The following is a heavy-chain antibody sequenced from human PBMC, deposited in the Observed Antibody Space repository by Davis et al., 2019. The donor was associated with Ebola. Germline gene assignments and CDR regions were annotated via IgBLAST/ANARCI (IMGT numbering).Heavy chain of an antibody. CDR1: GGSISGSHYY. D-gene: IGHD3-22*01. CDR2: IYYSGST. V-gene: IGHV4-39*07. J-gene: IGHJ5*02. Sequence: ETLSLTCDVSGGSISGSHYYWAWIRQSPGKGLEWIGSIYYSGSTHYNPSLKSRVTISVDASNHQFSLKIHSMTAADTAVYFCARNLTDRSGYCSGCFDPWGQGILVTVSS. CDR3: ARNLTDRSGYCSGCFDP.